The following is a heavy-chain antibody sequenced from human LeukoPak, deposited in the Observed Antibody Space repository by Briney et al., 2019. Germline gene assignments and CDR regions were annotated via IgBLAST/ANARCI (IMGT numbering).Heavy chain of an antibody. Sequence: PGRSLRLSCAASGFTFSSYGMHWVRQAPGKGLECVAVIWYDGSNKYYADSVKGRFTISRDNSQNTLCQQLNSLRAEDTAVYYCARARRISVVVAATGFDPWGQGTLVTVSS. J-gene: IGHJ5*02. CDR3: ARARRISVVVAATGFDP. CDR1: GFTFSSYG. V-gene: IGHV3-33*01. CDR2: IWYDGSNK. D-gene: IGHD2-15*01.